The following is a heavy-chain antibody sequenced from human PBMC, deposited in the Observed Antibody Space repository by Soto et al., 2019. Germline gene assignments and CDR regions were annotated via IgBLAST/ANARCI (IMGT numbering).Heavy chain of an antibody. CDR1: SGSISSSNW. V-gene: IGHV4-4*02. J-gene: IGHJ4*02. Sequence: SETLSLTCAVSSGSISSSNWWSWVRQPPGKGLEWIGEIYHSGSTNYNPSLKSRVTISVDKSKNQFSLKLSSVTAADTAVYYCARAESGYLQRHFDYWGQGTLVTVSS. CDR3: ARAESGYLQRHFDY. D-gene: IGHD3-3*01. CDR2: IYHSGST.